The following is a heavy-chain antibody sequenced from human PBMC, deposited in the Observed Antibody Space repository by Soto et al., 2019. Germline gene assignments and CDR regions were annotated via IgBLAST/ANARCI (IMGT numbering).Heavy chain of an antibody. CDR3: AKKVNSGPGSQYFDY. CDR2: IKGDGIEI. V-gene: IGHV3-7*03. J-gene: IGHJ4*02. Sequence: VGSLRLSCAASGFTFSSFRMSWVRQAPVKVPEWVANIKGDGIEIYYVDSVKGRFTISRDNSKNMLFLQMNSLRAEDTAIYYCAKKVNSGPGSQYFDYWGQGTLVTVSS. CDR1: GFTFSSFR. D-gene: IGHD3-10*01.